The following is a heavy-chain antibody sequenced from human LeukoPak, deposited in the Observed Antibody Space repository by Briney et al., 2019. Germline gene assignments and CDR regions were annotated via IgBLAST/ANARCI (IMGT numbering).Heavy chain of an antibody. CDR3: ARTREQWQVLDY. J-gene: IGHJ4*02. V-gene: IGHV3-30-3*01. CDR2: ISFDGSNK. D-gene: IGHD6-19*01. CDR1: GFTFSSYA. Sequence: GGSLRLSCAASGFTFSSYAMHWVRQAPGKGLEWVAVISFDGSNKYYADSVKGRFTISRDNSRNTVYLQMNSLRAEDTALYYCARTREQWQVLDYWGQGTLVTVSS.